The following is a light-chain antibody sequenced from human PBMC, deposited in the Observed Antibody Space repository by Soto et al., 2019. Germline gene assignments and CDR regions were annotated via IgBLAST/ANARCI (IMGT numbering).Light chain of an antibody. CDR1: SSVVGGYNY. Sequence: QSVLTQPPSASGSPGQSVTISCTGTSSVVGGYNYVSWYQQHPGKAPKLMIYEVTKRPSGVPDRFSGSKSGNTASLTVSGLQADDDADYYCSSYASSNNFVFVTGTKVTVL. V-gene: IGLV2-8*01. J-gene: IGLJ1*01. CDR3: SSYASSNNFV. CDR2: EVT.